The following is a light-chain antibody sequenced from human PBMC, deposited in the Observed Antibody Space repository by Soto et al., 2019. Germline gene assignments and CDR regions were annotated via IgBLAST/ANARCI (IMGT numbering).Light chain of an antibody. CDR2: DAP. V-gene: IGKV1-5*01. Sequence: DIQQTQTPSTLSASAGAEVTITWRASQTISRWLASYQQTPGRAPKLLIYDAPTLESGVPARFSGSGSETEFTLTISRLQPDDFATYLCPSRSFGQGPRL. CDR3: PSRS. J-gene: IGKJ5*01. CDR1: QTISRW.